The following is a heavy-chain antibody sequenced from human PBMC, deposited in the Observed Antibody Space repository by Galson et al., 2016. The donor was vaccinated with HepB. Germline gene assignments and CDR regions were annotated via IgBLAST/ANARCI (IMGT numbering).Heavy chain of an antibody. CDR3: AREDYNNSAFEH. CDR1: CFTFSSYA. CDR2: TSYDGRNK. J-gene: IGHJ1*01. D-gene: IGHD3-22*01. V-gene: IGHV3-30*04. Sequence: SLRLSCAASCFTFSSYAMHWVRQAPGKGLEWVAVTSYDGRNKDYADSVKGRFTISRDKSKNTLYLQMNSLRAEDTAVYYCAREDYNNSAFEHWGQGTLVTVSS.